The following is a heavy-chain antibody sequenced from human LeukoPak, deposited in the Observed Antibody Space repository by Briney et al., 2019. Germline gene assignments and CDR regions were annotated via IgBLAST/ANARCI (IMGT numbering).Heavy chain of an antibody. CDR2: IKSDGSTT. CDR1: GFTFSSYW. Sequence: GGSLRLSCASSGFTFSSYWMHWVRQGPGKGLEWVSRIKSDGSTTNYAESVKGRFTMSRDTAKNTVYLQMNSLPAEDTAIYYCVKAMLKAEGGHGDNWFDPWGQGALVTVSS. V-gene: IGHV3-74*01. CDR3: VKAMLKAEGGHGDNWFDP. D-gene: IGHD6-13*01. J-gene: IGHJ5*02.